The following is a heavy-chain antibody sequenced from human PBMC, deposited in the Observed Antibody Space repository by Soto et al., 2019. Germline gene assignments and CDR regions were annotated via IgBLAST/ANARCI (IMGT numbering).Heavy chain of an antibody. Sequence: GGSLRLSCAASGFTFSNAWMNWVRQAPGKGLEWVGRIKSKTDGGTTDYAAPVKGRFTISRDDSKNTLYLQMNSLKTEDTAVYYCTTENITGTYYYYYGMDVWGQGTTVTVSS. CDR3: TTENITGTYYYYYGMDV. J-gene: IGHJ6*02. V-gene: IGHV3-15*07. CDR1: GFTFSNAW. D-gene: IGHD1-20*01. CDR2: IKSKTDGGTT.